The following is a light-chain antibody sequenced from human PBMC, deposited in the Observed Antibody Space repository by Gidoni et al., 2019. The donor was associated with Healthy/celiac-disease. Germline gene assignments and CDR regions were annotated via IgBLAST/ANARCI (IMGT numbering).Light chain of an antibody. CDR2: GNS. CDR3: QSYCSSLSLVV. V-gene: IGLV1-40*01. Sequence: QSVLTQPPSVSAAPGQMVTISCTGSSSNIGAGYDGHWSQQLTVTAPKLLIYGNSHRPSGVPNRFAGSKSGTSAPLAITGLQAEDDADYSCQSYCSSLSLVVFGGGTKLTVL. J-gene: IGLJ2*01. CDR1: SSNIGAGYD.